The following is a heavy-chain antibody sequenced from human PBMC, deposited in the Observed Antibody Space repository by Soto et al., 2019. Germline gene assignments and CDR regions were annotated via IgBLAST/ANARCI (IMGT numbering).Heavy chain of an antibody. CDR1: GFTFSSYG. CDR2: IWYDGSNK. Sequence: QVQLVESGGGVVQPGRSLRLSCAASGFTFSSYGMHWVRQAPGKGLEWVAVIWYDGSNKYYADSVKGRFTISRDNSKNTLYLQMNSLRAEDTAVYYCARELAGYCSGGSCYASWFDPWGQGTLVTVSS. J-gene: IGHJ5*02. D-gene: IGHD2-15*01. V-gene: IGHV3-33*01. CDR3: ARELAGYCSGGSCYASWFDP.